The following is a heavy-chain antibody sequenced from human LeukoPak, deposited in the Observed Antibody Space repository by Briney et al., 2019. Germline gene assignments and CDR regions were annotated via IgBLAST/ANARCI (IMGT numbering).Heavy chain of an antibody. CDR3: AKDHFDWSSAVDY. CDR2: LNYDGSTN. CDR1: GFSLSSYG. V-gene: IGHV3-30*02. D-gene: IGHD3-9*01. J-gene: IGHJ4*02. Sequence: GGSLRLSCAATGFSLSSYGIHWVRQAPGRGLEWVTFLNYDGSTNQSAQSLKGRFTISRDNSKNTLYLQMNSLRAEDTAVYYCAKDHFDWSSAVDYWGQGTLVTVSS.